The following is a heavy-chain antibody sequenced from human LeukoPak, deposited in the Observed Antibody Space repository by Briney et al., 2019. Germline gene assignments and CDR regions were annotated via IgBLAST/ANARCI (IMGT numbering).Heavy chain of an antibody. D-gene: IGHD6-13*01. CDR3: ARGSEYSSSSGDYFDY. J-gene: IGHJ4*02. CDR2: ISSSSSYI. CDR1: GFTFSSYW. Sequence: GGSLRLSCAASGFTFSSYWMSWVRQAPGKGLEWVSSISSSSSYIYYADSVKGRFTISRDNAKNSLYLQMNSLRAEDTAVYYCARGSEYSSSSGDYFDYWGQGTLVTVSS. V-gene: IGHV3-21*01.